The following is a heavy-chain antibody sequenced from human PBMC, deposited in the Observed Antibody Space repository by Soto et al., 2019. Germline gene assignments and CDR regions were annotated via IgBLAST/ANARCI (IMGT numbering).Heavy chain of an antibody. CDR2: IFHTGST. CDR1: GYSISSGHS. D-gene: IGHD6-25*01. J-gene: IGHJ6*02. V-gene: IGHV4-38-2*01. CDR3: ATLPRLDGMDV. Sequence: SLTCAVSGYSISSGHSWVWIRQPPGKGLEWIGSIFHTGSTYYNPSLKSRVTLSVDTSKNQFSLKLSSVTAADTAVYFCATLPRLDGMDVWGQGTTVTVSS.